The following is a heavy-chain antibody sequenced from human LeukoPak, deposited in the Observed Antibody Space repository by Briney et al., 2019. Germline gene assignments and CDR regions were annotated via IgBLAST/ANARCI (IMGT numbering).Heavy chain of an antibody. CDR2: IRSTSSTI. Sequence: GGSLRLSCAASGFTFSSYSMNWVRQAPGKGLEWIAYIRSTSSTIYYADSVKGRFTISRDNAKNSLFLQMNSLRAEDTAVYYCARNYEQDYWGQGTLVVVSS. J-gene: IGHJ4*02. CDR1: GFTFSSYS. V-gene: IGHV3-48*04. D-gene: IGHD1-7*01. CDR3: ARNYEQDY.